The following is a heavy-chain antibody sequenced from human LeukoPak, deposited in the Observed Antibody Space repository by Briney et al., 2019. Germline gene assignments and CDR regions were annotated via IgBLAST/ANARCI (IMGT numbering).Heavy chain of an antibody. V-gene: IGHV1-69*06. CDR2: IIPIFGTA. D-gene: IGHD1-7*01. CDR3: ARELKTKTSSFDP. J-gene: IGHJ5*02. CDR1: GGTFSSYA. Sequence: SVKVSCKASGGTFSSYAITWVRQAPGQGLEWMGEIIPIFGTANYAQKFQGRVTITADKSTSTAYTELSSLRSDDTAVYYCARELKTKTSSFDPWGQGTLVTVSS.